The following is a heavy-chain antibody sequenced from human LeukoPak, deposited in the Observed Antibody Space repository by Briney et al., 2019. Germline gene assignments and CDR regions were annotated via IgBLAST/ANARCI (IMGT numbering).Heavy chain of an antibody. CDR3: ARAKEY. J-gene: IGHJ4*02. Sequence: GGSLRLSCAASGFTVSADYMSWVRQAPGKGLEWVSIVYSDGSTNYADSVKGRFTISRDNSKNTLYLQMNSLGAEDTAVYYCARAKEYWGQGTLVTVSS. V-gene: IGHV3-66*01. D-gene: IGHD6-6*01. CDR1: GFTVSADY. CDR2: VYSDGST.